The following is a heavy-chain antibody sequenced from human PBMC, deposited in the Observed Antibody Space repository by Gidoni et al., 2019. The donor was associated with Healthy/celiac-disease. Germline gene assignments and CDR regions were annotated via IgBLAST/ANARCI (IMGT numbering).Heavy chain of an antibody. V-gene: IGHV1-2*02. J-gene: IGHJ5*02. CDR3: ARPRGAARRGMAPGPVNWFDP. D-gene: IGHD6-6*01. CDR1: GYTFTGSY. CDR2: INPNSGGT. Sequence: QVQLVQSGAEVKKPGASVKVSCTASGYTFTGSYMRWVRQAPGQGLEWMGWINPNSGGTNYAQKCQGRVTMTRDTSISTADMELSRLRSDDTAVDYCARPRGAARRGMAPGPVNWFDPWGQGTLVTVSS.